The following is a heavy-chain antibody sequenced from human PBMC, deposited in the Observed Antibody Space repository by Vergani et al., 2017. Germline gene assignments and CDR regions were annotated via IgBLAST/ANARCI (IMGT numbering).Heavy chain of an antibody. CDR1: GFTFGDYD. CDR3: ARRGSGNTYLDY. Sequence: EVQLVESGGGVVRPGGSLRLSCAASGFTFGDYDMNWVRQAPGKGLEWVSRVKWNGDSSVYADSVKGRFTISRDNAKNSLYLQMTSLRAEDTAFYYCARRGSGNTYLDYWVQGALVTVSS. D-gene: IGHD3-10*01. V-gene: IGHV3-20*04. J-gene: IGHJ4*02. CDR2: VKWNGDSS.